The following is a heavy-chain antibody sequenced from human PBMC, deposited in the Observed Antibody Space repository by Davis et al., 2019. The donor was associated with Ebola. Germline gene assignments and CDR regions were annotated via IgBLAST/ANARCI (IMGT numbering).Heavy chain of an antibody. D-gene: IGHD3-22*01. CDR3: AREHYYDSSGYPYFDY. V-gene: IGHV1-69*06. CDR2: IIPIFGTA. CDR1: GGTFSSYA. J-gene: IGHJ4*02. Sequence: SVKVSCKASGGTFSSYAISWVRQAPGQGLEWIGGIIPIFGTANYAQKFQGRVTITADKSTSTAYMELSSLRSEDTAVYYCAREHYYDSSGYPYFDYWGQGTLVTVSS.